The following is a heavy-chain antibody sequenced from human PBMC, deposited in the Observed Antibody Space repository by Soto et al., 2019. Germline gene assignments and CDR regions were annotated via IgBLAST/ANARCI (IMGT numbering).Heavy chain of an antibody. CDR3: AKGPRPEGVRHSGYDRRYYFDY. V-gene: IGHV3-23*01. CDR2: ISGSGGST. CDR1: GFTFSSYA. Sequence: GGSLRLSCAASGFTFSSYAMSWVRQAPGKGLEWVSAISGSGGSTYYADSVKGRFTISRDNSKNTLYLQMNSLRAEDTAVYYCAKGPRPEGVRHSGYDRRYYFDYWGQGTLVTVSS. D-gene: IGHD5-12*01. J-gene: IGHJ4*02.